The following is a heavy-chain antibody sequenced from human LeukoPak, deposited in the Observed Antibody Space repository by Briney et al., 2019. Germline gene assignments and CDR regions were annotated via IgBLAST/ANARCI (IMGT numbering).Heavy chain of an antibody. D-gene: IGHD3-22*01. V-gene: IGHV1-46*01. CDR1: GYTFTSYY. Sequence: GASVKVSCKASGYTFTSYYMHWVRQAPGQGLEWMGIINPSGGSTSYAQKFQGRVIMTRDMSTSTVYMELSSLRSEDTAVYYCARDARDGSGTYLRIFDRWGQETLVTVSS. CDR3: ARDARDGSGTYLRIFDR. CDR2: INPSGGST. J-gene: IGHJ5*02.